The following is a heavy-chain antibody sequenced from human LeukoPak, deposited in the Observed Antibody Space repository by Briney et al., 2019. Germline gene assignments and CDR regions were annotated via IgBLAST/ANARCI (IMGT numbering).Heavy chain of an antibody. J-gene: IGHJ5*02. V-gene: IGHV4-30-4*07. CDR1: GDPISSGGYS. D-gene: IGHD6-13*01. CDR2: IHDSGST. CDR3: ARVVAAAGNNWFDP. Sequence: PSETLSLTCAVSGDPISSGGYSWSWIRQTPGKGLEWIAYIHDSGSTYNNPSLKTRLSISIDTSKNQFSLKLHSVTAADTAVYYCARVVAAAGNNWFDPWGQGTLVTVSS.